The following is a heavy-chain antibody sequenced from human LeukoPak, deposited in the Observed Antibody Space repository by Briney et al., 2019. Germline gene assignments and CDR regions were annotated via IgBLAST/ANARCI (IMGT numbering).Heavy chain of an antibody. V-gene: IGHV3-7*04. Sequence: GGSLRLSCAASGFTFSTYWMNWVRQAPGKGLEWVANIKQDGSEKYYVDSVKGRFTISRDNARNSLYLQMNSLRAEDTAVYYCARITGIAAAGDYWGQGTLATVSS. CDR2: IKQDGSEK. J-gene: IGHJ4*02. D-gene: IGHD6-13*01. CDR3: ARITGIAAAGDY. CDR1: GFTFSTYW.